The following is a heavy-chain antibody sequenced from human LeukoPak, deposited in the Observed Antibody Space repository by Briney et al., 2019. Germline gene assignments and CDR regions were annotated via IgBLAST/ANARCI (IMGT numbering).Heavy chain of an antibody. J-gene: IGHJ3*02. V-gene: IGHV4-30-2*01. CDR1: GGSISSGGYS. CDR2: IYHSGST. D-gene: IGHD3-22*01. Sequence: SQTLSLTCAVSGGSISSGGYSWSWIRQPPGKGLEWIGYIYHSGSTYYNPSLKSRVTISVDRSKNQFSLKLGSVTAADTAVYYCARAQDYYDSSGYYPGAFDIWGQGTMVTVSS. CDR3: ARAQDYYDSSGYYPGAFDI.